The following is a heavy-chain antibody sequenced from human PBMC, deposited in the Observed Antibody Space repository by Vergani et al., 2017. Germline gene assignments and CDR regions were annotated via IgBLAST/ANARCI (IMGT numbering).Heavy chain of an antibody. CDR1: GFTVSRNY. D-gene: IGHD6-13*01. J-gene: IGHJ4*02. CDR2: IYSGGRT. Sequence: EVQLVESGGGLVQPGGSLRLSCAASGFTVSRNYMSWVRQAPGKGLEGVSVIYSGGRTYYADSVKGRFTISRENSKNTLYLQMNSLRAEDTAVYYCAKVPQLVHFDYWGQGTLVTVSS. CDR3: AKVPQLVHFDY. V-gene: IGHV3-66*01.